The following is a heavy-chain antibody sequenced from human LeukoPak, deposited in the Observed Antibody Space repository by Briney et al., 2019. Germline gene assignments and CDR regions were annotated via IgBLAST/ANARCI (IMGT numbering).Heavy chain of an antibody. J-gene: IGHJ3*02. CDR3: VLDDAFGI. V-gene: IGHV3-30-3*01. Sequence: GGSLRLSCAASGFTFSSYAMHWVRQAPGKGLEWVAVISYDGSNKYYADSVKGRFTISRDNSKNTLYLQMNSLRAEDTAVYYCVLDDAFGIWGQGTMVTVSS. CDR1: GFTFSSYA. CDR2: ISYDGSNK.